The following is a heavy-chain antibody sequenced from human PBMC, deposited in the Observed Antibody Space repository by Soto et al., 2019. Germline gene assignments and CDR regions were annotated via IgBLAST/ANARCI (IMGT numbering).Heavy chain of an antibody. D-gene: IGHD2-2*01. Sequence: PSETLSLTCTVSGGSISSGGYYWSWIRQHPGKGLEWIGYIYYSGSTYYNPSLKSRVTISVDTSKNQFSLKLSSVTAADTAVYYCASFVGGKVVPAASPWDAFDIWGHGTMVTVSS. CDR1: GGSISSGGYY. J-gene: IGHJ3*02. CDR2: IYYSGST. V-gene: IGHV4-31*03. CDR3: ASFVGGKVVPAASPWDAFDI.